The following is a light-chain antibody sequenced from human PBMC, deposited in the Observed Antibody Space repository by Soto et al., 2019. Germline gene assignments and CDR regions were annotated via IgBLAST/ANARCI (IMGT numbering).Light chain of an antibody. CDR2: NVS. CDR3: SSYTSSSTLV. Sequence: QSALTQPASVSGSPGQSITISCPGTSSDVGGYNYVSWYQPHTGTAPKLLISNVSNRPSGVSNRFSGSMSGNTAYRTSSGLQAEDEADYFCSSYTSSSTLVFGGGTKLTGL. J-gene: IGLJ2*01. CDR1: SSDVGGYNY. V-gene: IGLV2-14*01.